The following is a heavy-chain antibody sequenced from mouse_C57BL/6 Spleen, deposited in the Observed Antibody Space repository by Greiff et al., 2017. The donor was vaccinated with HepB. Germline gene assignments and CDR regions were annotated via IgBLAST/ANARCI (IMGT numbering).Heavy chain of an antibody. CDR1: GYTFTDYE. V-gene: IGHV1-15*01. Sequence: VQLQQSGAELVRPGASVTLSCKASGYTFTDYEMHWVKQTPVHGLEWIGAIDPETGGTAYNQKFKGKAILTADKSSSTAYMELRSLTSEDSAVYYCTREGDDDEAEEMDYWGQGTSVTVSS. CDR2: IDPETGGT. D-gene: IGHD2-4*01. J-gene: IGHJ4*01. CDR3: TREGDDDEAEEMDY.